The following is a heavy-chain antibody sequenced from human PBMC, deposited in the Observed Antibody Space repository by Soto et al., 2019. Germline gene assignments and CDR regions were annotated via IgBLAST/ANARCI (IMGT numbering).Heavy chain of an antibody. CDR1: GGSISSYY. D-gene: IGHD3-3*01. V-gene: IGHV4-59*01. CDR2: IYYSGST. CDR3: ARVGDYDFWSGPGYGMDV. Sequence: SETLSLTCTVSGGSISSYYWSWIRQPPGKGLEWIGYIYYSGSTNYNPSLKSRVTISVDTSKNQFSLKLSSVTAADTAVYYCARVGDYDFWSGPGYGMDVWGQGTTVTVSS. J-gene: IGHJ6*02.